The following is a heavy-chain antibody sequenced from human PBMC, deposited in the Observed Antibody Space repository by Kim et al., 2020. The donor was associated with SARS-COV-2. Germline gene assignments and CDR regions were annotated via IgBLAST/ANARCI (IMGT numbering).Heavy chain of an antibody. CDR2: TRGRT. Sequence: TRGRTKYNTSHQSRVTMSVDMSKNQFSLKLSSVTAADTAVYYCASALGHWGQGTLVNVSS. J-gene: IGHJ4*02. V-gene: IGHV4-4*07. CDR3: ASALGH. D-gene: IGHD3-16*02.